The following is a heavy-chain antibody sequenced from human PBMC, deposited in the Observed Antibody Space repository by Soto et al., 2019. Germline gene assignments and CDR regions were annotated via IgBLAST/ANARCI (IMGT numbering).Heavy chain of an antibody. CDR2: ITSGLYGATT. CDR3: TRSLSFVASGRDWFDP. V-gene: IGHV3-49*03. J-gene: IGHJ5*02. D-gene: IGHD2-15*01. CDR1: GFTFGDFA. Sequence: EVQLVESGGGLVQPGRSLRLSCTPSGFTFGDFAMSWFRKAPGKGLEWIAFITSGLYGATTTYAASVKDRFTISRDDSKSIAYLQMNSRKTEDTAMYDCTRSLSFVASGRDWFDPWGQGTLVTVSS.